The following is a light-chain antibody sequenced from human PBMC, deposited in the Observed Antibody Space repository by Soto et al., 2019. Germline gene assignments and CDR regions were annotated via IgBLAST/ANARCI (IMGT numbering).Light chain of an antibody. J-gene: IGKJ1*01. Sequence: EIVMTQSPATLSVSPGERATLSCRASQSVSSNLAWYQQKPGQAPRLISYGASTRATGIPARFSGSGSGTEFTLTISSLQPEDFAVYYCQQDYNLPRTFGQGTKVDIK. CDR1: QSVSSN. V-gene: IGKV3-15*01. CDR2: GAS. CDR3: QQDYNLPRT.